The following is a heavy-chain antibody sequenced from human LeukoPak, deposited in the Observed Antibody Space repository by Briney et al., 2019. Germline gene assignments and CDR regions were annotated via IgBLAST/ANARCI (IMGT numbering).Heavy chain of an antibody. CDR1: GYTFSSYD. CDR2: MNPHSGNT. Sequence: GASVKVSCKASGYTFSSYDINWVRQATGQGLEWMGWMNPHSGNTGYAQKFQGRVTITRNTSISTAYMELSSLRSEDTAVYYCARGVGGNSPYYYYYMDVWGKGTTVTVSS. CDR3: ARGVGGNSPYYYYYMDV. J-gene: IGHJ6*03. D-gene: IGHD4-23*01. V-gene: IGHV1-8*03.